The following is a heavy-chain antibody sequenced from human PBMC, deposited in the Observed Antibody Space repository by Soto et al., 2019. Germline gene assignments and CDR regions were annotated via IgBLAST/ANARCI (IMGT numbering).Heavy chain of an antibody. CDR3: AKHFDVVVVAATGH. Sequence: EVQLLESGGGLVQPGGSLRLSCAASGFTFSSYAMSWVRQAPGKGLEWVSAISGSGGSTYYADSVKGRFTISRDNSKNTLYLQRNSLRAEDTAVYYCAKHFDVVVVAATGHWGQGTLVTVSS. CDR1: GFTFSSYA. D-gene: IGHD2-15*01. CDR2: ISGSGGST. V-gene: IGHV3-23*01. J-gene: IGHJ4*02.